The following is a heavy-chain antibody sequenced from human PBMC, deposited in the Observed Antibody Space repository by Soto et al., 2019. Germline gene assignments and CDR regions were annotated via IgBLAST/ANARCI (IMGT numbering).Heavy chain of an antibody. J-gene: IGHJ4*02. CDR2: INPSGGDT. V-gene: IGHV1-46*01. CDR3: ARMAAGH. Sequence: ASVKVSCKPSGYTFTSCYIHWVRQAPGQGLEWMGTINPSGGDTTYAQKFQGRVTMTRDTSTSTVYMELSSLRPEDTAVYYCARMAAGHWSQGTLVNVAA. D-gene: IGHD6-25*01. CDR1: GYTFTSCY.